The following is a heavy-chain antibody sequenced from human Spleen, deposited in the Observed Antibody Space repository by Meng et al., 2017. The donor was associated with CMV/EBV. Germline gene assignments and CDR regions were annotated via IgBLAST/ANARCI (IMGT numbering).Heavy chain of an antibody. Sequence: GESLKISCAASGFTFSTFEMNWVRQGPGKGLEWVSYISSSASSIYYADSVKGRFTISRDNAKNSLYLQMNSLRAEDTATYYCARADALDMWGQGTMVTVSS. CDR2: ISSSASSI. J-gene: IGHJ3*02. V-gene: IGHV3-48*03. CDR1: GFTFSTFE. CDR3: ARADALDM.